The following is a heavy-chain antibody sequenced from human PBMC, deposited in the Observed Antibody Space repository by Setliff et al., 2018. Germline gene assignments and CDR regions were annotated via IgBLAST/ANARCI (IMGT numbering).Heavy chain of an antibody. CDR2: IYYRGST. V-gene: IGHV4-39*07. D-gene: IGHD3-16*02. J-gene: IGHJ3*02. CDR3: ARDLYDYVWGTYRYHDAFDI. Sequence: TLSLPCTVSGGSISSSSYYWGWIRQPPGKGLEWIGSIYYRGSTYYNPSLKSRVTISIDTSKNQFSLKLSSVTAADTAVYYCARDLYDYVWGTYRYHDAFDIWGQGTMVTVSS. CDR1: GGSISSSSYY.